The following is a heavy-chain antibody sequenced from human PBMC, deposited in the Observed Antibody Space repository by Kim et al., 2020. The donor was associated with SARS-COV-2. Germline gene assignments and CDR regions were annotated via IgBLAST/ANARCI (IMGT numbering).Heavy chain of an antibody. CDR1: GFTFSSYA. CDR3: AKDTPRLVIYPYYFDY. D-gene: IGHD3-9*01. V-gene: IGHV3-23*01. CDR2: ISGSGGST. J-gene: IGHJ4*02. Sequence: GGSLRLSCAASGFTFSSYAMSWVRQAPGKGLEWVSAISGSGGSTYYADSVKGRFTISRDNSKNTLYLQMNSLRAEDTAVYYCAKDTPRLVIYPYYFDYWGQGTLVTVSS.